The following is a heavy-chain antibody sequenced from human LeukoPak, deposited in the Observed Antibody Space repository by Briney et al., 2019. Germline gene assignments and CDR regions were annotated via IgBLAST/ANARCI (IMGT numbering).Heavy chain of an antibody. D-gene: IGHD3-10*01. J-gene: IGHJ4*02. CDR1: GFTFSRYS. V-gene: IGHV3-48*02. CDR2: ISSSSSTV. Sequence: GGSLRLSCAASGFTFSRYSMNWVRQAPGKGLEWVSYISSSSSTVYYADSLKGRFTISRDNAKNSLYLQMNSLRDEDTAVYYCARAQTYYGSGCYLYWGQGTLVTVSS. CDR3: ARAQTYYGSGCYLY.